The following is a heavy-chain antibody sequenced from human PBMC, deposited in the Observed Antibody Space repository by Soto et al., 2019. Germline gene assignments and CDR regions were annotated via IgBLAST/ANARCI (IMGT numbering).Heavy chain of an antibody. CDR1: GFTFSSYD. CDR2: VSASGGST. J-gene: IGHJ6*02. Sequence: GGSLRLSCAASGFTFSSYDMSWVRQAPGKGLEWVSAVSASGGSTYYADSVKGPFTISRDNSKNTLYLLMNSLRAADTAVYYCAKAVSSYYYYGMDVRGQGTTVTVSS. V-gene: IGHV3-23*01. CDR3: AKAVSSYYYYGMDV.